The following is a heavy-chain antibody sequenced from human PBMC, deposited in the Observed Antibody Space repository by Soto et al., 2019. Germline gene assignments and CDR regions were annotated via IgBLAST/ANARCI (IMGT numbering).Heavy chain of an antibody. CDR3: ARGGVYAVDL. J-gene: IGHJ5*02. Sequence: QIKLVQSGGELRKPGASVKVSCKPSGYTFTRNSISWVRQAPGQGLEWMGWISTNNGNTEFAQKFQGRVTLTTDTSTSTAYMELTSLRADDTAIYFCARGGVYAVDLWGKGTVVTVSS. CDR1: GYTFTRNS. V-gene: IGHV1-18*04. D-gene: IGHD4-17*01. CDR2: ISTNNGNT.